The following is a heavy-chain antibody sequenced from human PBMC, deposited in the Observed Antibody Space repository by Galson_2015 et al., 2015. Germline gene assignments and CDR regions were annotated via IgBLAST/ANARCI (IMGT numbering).Heavy chain of an antibody. D-gene: IGHD3-22*01. CDR3: ARGLYDSSGYSLGY. Sequence: SLRLSCAASGFTFSSYGMHWVRQAPGKELEWVAVIWYDGSNKYYADSVKGRFTISRDNSKNTLYLQMNSLRAEDTAVYYCARGLYDSSGYSLGYWGQGTLVTVSS. J-gene: IGHJ4*02. CDR2: IWYDGSNK. V-gene: IGHV3-33*01. CDR1: GFTFSSYG.